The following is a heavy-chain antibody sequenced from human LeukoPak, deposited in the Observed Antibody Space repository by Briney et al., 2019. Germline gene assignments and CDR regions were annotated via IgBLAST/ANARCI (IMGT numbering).Heavy chain of an antibody. V-gene: IGHV3-23*01. J-gene: IGHJ4*02. D-gene: IGHD2-8*02. CDR1: GFTFSSYA. Sequence: GGSLRLSCAASGFTFSSYAMSWVRQAPGKGLEWVSAISGSGGSTYYADSVKGRFTISRDNSKNTLYLQMNSLRAEDMAVYYCAKDLPTSGTGGVYFDYWGQGTLVTVSS. CDR2: ISGSGGST. CDR3: AKDLPTSGTGGVYFDY.